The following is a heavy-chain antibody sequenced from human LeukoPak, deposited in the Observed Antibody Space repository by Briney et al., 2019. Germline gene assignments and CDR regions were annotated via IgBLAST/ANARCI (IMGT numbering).Heavy chain of an antibody. Sequence: SETLSLTCTVSGGSIRTYYWSWIRQPPGKGLEWIGHIDYSGSTNYNPSLKSRVTISLDTSKNQLSLKLSSVTAADTAVYYCARPMVRGVIDALDIWGQGTMVTISS. CDR1: GGSIRTYY. J-gene: IGHJ3*02. CDR3: ARPMVRGVIDALDI. D-gene: IGHD3-10*01. V-gene: IGHV4-59*08. CDR2: IDYSGST.